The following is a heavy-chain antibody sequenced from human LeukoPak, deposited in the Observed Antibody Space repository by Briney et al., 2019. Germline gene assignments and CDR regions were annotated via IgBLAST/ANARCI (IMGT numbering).Heavy chain of an antibody. CDR3: AREPGIAGWSSGRYGMDV. Sequence: ASVKVSCKASGYTFTSYAMHWVRQAPGQRLEWMGWINAGNGNTKYSQKFQGRVTITRDTSASTAYMELSSLRSEDTAVYYCAREPGIAGWSSGRYGMDVWGQGTTVTVSS. CDR2: INAGNGNT. J-gene: IGHJ6*02. D-gene: IGHD6-13*01. V-gene: IGHV1-3*01. CDR1: GYTFTSYA.